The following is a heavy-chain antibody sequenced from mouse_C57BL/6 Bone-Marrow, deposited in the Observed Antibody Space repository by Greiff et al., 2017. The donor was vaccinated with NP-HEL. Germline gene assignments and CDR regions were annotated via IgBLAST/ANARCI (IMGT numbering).Heavy chain of an antibody. CDR1: GYTFTSYW. CDR3: ARTRLNWERFAY. D-gene: IGHD4-1*01. Sequence: VQLQQSGAELVKPGASVKLSCKASGYTFTSYWMHWVKQRPGQGLEWIGMIHPNSGSTNYNEKFKSKATLTVDRSSSTAYMQLSSLTSEDSAVYYCARTRLNWERFAYWGQGTLVTVSA. CDR2: IHPNSGST. V-gene: IGHV1-64*01. J-gene: IGHJ3*01.